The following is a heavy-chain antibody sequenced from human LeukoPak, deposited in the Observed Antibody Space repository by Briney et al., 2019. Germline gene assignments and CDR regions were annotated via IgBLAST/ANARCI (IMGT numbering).Heavy chain of an antibody. CDR2: IIPIFGTA. CDR1: GGDFSRYA. Sequence: SVKVSCKASGGDFSRYAISLVRQAPGQGLEWMGGIIPIFGTANYAQKFQGRVTITADESTSTAYMELSSLRSEETAVYYCARAATAMVPPYYYYYGMDVWGKGTTVTVSS. CDR3: ARAATAMVPPYYYYYGMDV. J-gene: IGHJ6*04. D-gene: IGHD5-18*01. V-gene: IGHV1-69*13.